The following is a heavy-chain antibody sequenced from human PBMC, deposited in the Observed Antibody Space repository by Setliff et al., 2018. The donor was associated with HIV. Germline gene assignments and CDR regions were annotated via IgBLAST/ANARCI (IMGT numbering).Heavy chain of an antibody. CDR3: ARDRVRITIYYFDY. V-gene: IGHV1-2*04. CDR2: INPNSGGT. D-gene: IGHD3-9*01. CDR1: GYTFTGYY. J-gene: IGHJ4*02. Sequence: ASVKVSCKASGYTFTGYYMHWVRQAPGQGLEWMGWINPNSGGTNYAQKFQGWVTMTRDTSISTAYMELSRLRSDDTAVYYCARDRVRITIYYFDYWGQGTLVTVSS.